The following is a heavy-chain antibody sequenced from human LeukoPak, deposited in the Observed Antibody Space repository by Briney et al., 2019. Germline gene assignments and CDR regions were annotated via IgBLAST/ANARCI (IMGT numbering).Heavy chain of an antibody. CDR2: INHSGST. J-gene: IGHJ6*02. V-gene: IGHV4-34*01. CDR3: ARVDMVRGVITGDYYYYGMDV. D-gene: IGHD3-10*01. Sequence: SETLSLTCAVYGGSFSGYCWSWIRQPPGKGLEWIGEINHSGSTNYNPSLKSRVTISVDTSKNQFSLKLSSVTAADTAVYYCARVDMVRGVITGDYYYYGMDVWGQGTTVIVFS. CDR1: GGSFSGYC.